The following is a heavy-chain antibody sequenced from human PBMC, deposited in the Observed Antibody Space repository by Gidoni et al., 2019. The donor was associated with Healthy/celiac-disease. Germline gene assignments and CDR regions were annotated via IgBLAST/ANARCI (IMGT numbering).Heavy chain of an antibody. Sequence: QVQLVQSGAEVKKPGASVKVSCKASGYTFTGYYMHWVRQAPGQGLEWMGRINPNSGGTNYAQKFQGRVTMTRDTSISTAYMELSRLRSDDTAVYYCARDLAVLWFGELSNYFDYWGQGTLVTVSS. CDR3: ARDLAVLWFGELSNYFDY. CDR1: GYTFTGYY. D-gene: IGHD3-10*01. J-gene: IGHJ4*02. V-gene: IGHV1-2*06. CDR2: INPNSGGT.